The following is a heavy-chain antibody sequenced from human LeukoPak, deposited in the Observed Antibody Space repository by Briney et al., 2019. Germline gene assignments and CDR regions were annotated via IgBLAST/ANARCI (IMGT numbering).Heavy chain of an antibody. CDR3: ARECRDYGDYFWDY. CDR2: IYYSGST. CDR1: GGSISSGGYY. D-gene: IGHD4-17*01. J-gene: IGHJ4*02. Sequence: PSETLSLTGTVSGGSISSGGYYWSWIHQHPGKGLEWIGYIYYSGSTYYNPSLKSRVTISVDTSKNQFSLKLSSVTAADTAVYYCARECRDYGDYFWDYWGQGTLVTVSS. V-gene: IGHV4-31*03.